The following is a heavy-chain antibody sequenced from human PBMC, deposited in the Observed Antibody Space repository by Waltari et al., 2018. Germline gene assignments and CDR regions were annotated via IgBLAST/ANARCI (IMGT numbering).Heavy chain of an antibody. Sequence: EVQLVQSGGEMKKPGESLKISCKGSGYRFDIYWIGWVRQMPGKGLEWVGSIYPGDSDTAYSPSFQGQVTISTDKSSSVAYLQWTNLQPSDSGKYFWARRQGGNPRVCTFDIWGQGTVVTVSS. D-gene: IGHD1-1*01. V-gene: IGHV5-51*01. CDR3: ARRQGGNPRVCTFDI. CDR1: GYRFDIYW. J-gene: IGHJ3*02. CDR2: IYPGDSDT.